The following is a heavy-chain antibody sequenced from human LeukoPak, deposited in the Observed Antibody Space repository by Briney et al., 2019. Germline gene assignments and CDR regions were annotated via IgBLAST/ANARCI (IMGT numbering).Heavy chain of an antibody. CDR2: IYNGDRT. CDR1: GFSVNNLY. D-gene: IGHD5-18*01. CDR3: ARDGEYSYGYGFDY. J-gene: IGHJ4*02. Sequence: PGGSLILSCAASGFSVNNLYMSWVCQAPGKGLEWVSVIYNGDRTYYADSVKGRFTISRDTSKNTVYLQMNSLRPEETAVYYCARDGEYSYGYGFDYWGQGTLVTVSS. V-gene: IGHV3-66*01.